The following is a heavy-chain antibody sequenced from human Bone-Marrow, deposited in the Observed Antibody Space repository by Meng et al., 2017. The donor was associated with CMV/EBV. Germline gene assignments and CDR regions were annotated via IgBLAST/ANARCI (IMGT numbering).Heavy chain of an antibody. V-gene: IGHV1-18*01. CDR2: ISAYNGNT. J-gene: IGHJ4*02. D-gene: IGHD4-17*01. Sequence: ASVKVSCKASGGTFSSYTVNWVRQAPGQGLEWVGGISAYNGNTNYAQKLQGRVTMTTDTSTSTAYMELRSLRSDDTAVYYCARVYAPQYGDYGYWGQGTLVTVSS. CDR1: GGTFSSYT. CDR3: ARVYAPQYGDYGY.